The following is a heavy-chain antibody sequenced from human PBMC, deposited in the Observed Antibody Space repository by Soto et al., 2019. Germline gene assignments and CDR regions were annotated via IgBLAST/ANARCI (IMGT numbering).Heavy chain of an antibody. D-gene: IGHD3-10*01. V-gene: IGHV3-74*01. CDR2: INSDGSST. Sequence: EVPLVESGGGLVQPGGSLRLSCAASGFTFSTYWIHWVRQAPGKGLVWVSRINSDGSSTNYADSVKGRFTISRDNAKNTLFLQMSSLRAEDTAVYYCARDRWGGGRDMDVWGQGTTVTVSS. CDR1: GFTFSTYW. J-gene: IGHJ6*02. CDR3: ARDRWGGGRDMDV.